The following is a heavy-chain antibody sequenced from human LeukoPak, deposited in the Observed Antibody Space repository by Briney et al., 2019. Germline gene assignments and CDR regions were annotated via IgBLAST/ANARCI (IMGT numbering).Heavy chain of an antibody. J-gene: IGHJ3*02. CDR2: IYYSGST. CDR1: GGPISGHH. Sequence: SDTLSLTCTVSGGPISGHHWNWLRQPPGKGLEWIGYIYYSGSTNYNPSLKSRVTISIDTSKNQFSLKLTSVTAADTAVYYCARRNDFGIWGQGTMVTVPS. V-gene: IGHV4-59*08. CDR3: ARRNDFGI.